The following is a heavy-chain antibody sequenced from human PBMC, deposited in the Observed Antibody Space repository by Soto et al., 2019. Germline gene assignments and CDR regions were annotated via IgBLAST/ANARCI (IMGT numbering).Heavy chain of an antibody. Sequence: GASVKVSCKASGYTFTGYYMHWVRQAPGQGLEWMGWINPDSGGTNYAQKFQGWVTMTRDTSISTAYMELSRLRSDDTAVYYCARGGASSGLRDYYYGMDVWGQGTTVNVSS. CDR3: ARGGASSGLRDYYYGMDV. V-gene: IGHV1-2*04. CDR2: INPDSGGT. CDR1: GYTFTGYY. J-gene: IGHJ6*02. D-gene: IGHD6-19*01.